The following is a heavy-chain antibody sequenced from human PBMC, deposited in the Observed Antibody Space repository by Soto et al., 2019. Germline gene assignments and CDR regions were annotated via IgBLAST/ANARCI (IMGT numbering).Heavy chain of an antibody. Sequence: TLSLTCAVSGGSISSGGYSWSWIRQPPGKGLEWIGYIYHSGSTYYNPSLKSRVTISVDRSKNQFSLKLSSVTAADTAVYYCARELGYCSSTSCYDWFDPWGQGXLVTVSS. CDR2: IYHSGST. CDR1: GGSISSGGYS. V-gene: IGHV4-30-2*01. J-gene: IGHJ5*02. D-gene: IGHD2-2*01. CDR3: ARELGYCSSTSCYDWFDP.